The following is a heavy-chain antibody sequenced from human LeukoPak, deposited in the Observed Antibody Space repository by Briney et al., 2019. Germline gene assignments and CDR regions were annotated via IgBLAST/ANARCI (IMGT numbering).Heavy chain of an antibody. V-gene: IGHV4-38-2*02. D-gene: IGHD3-16*01. CDR2: IYHSGST. J-gene: IGHJ1*01. CDR3: ARERDYVDGDFQH. Sequence: SETLSLTCTVSGYSISSGYYWGWIRQPPGKGLEWIGSIYHSGSTYYNPSLKSRVTISVDTSKNQFSLKLSSVTAADAAVYYCARERDYVDGDFQHWGQGTLVTVSS. CDR1: GYSISSGYY.